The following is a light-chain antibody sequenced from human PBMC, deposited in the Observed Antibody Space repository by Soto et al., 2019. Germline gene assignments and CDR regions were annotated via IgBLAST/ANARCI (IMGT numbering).Light chain of an antibody. Sequence: DIQMTQSPSTLSASVGDRVTITCRASQSISSWLAWYQQKPGKAPKLLIYDASSLESGVPSRFSGSGSGTEFTLTISSLQPDDFATYYCQQYNSYWGFGQGTKLEIK. V-gene: IGKV1-5*01. CDR3: QQYNSYWG. CDR1: QSISSW. J-gene: IGKJ2*03. CDR2: DAS.